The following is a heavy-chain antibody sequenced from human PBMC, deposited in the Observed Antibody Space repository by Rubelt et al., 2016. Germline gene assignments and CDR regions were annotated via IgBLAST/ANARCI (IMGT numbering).Heavy chain of an antibody. V-gene: IGHV3-23*04. CDR3: AKDMDSSYNYFDY. D-gene: IGHD6-6*01. J-gene: IGHJ4*02. Sequence: EVQLVESGGGLVKHGGSLRLSCTGSGFTFSNYAMTWVRQAQGKGLEWVSLISGSGGTKHYADTVKGRFTISRDNSKNTLFLQMNSLRAHDTAVYYCAKDMDSSYNYFDYWGQGTLVTVSS. CDR1: GFTFSNYA. CDR2: ISGSGGTK.